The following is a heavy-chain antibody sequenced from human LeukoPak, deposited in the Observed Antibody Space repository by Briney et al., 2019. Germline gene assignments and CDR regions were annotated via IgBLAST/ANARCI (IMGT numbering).Heavy chain of an antibody. J-gene: IGHJ5*02. CDR2: IYYSGRT. D-gene: IGHD3-22*01. V-gene: IGHV4-39*01. CDR1: GGSISSSSSY. CDR3: ARGWTDYYYDSSGYSYWFDP. Sequence: SETLSLTCTVSGGSISSSSSYWGWIRQPPGKGLEWIGSIYYSGRTYYNTSLKSRVTMSVDTSKNQFSLKLSSVTAADTAVYYCARGWTDYYYDSSGYSYWFDPWGQGTLVTVSS.